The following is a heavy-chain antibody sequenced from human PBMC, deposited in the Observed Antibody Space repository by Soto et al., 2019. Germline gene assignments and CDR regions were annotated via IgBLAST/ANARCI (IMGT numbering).Heavy chain of an antibody. D-gene: IGHD3-22*01. Sequence: SQTLSLTCTVSGGSISSSSYYWGWIRQPPGKGLEWIGSIYYSGTTSYNMSLKSRVTISLDTSKNQFSLKLSSVTAADTAVYYCARHARITMIWGQGTLVTVSS. J-gene: IGHJ4*02. CDR1: GGSISSSSYY. V-gene: IGHV4-39*01. CDR2: IYYSGTT. CDR3: ARHARITMI.